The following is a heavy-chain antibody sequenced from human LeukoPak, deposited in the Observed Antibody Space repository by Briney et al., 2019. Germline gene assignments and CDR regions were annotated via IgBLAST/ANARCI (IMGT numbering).Heavy chain of an antibody. CDR2: IKQDGSEK. CDR3: ARDRQIAY. V-gene: IGHV3-7*01. J-gene: IGHJ4*02. CDR1: GFTFSNYW. Sequence: GGPLRLSCAASGFTFSNYWLTWVRQAPGQGLEWVANIKQDGSEKHYVDSVKGRFTISRDNAKNSLYLQMNSLRAEGTAVYYCARDRQIAYWGQGTLVTVSS.